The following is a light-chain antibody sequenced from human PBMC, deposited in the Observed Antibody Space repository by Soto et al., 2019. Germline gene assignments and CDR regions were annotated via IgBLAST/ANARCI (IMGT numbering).Light chain of an antibody. J-gene: IGLJ2*01. CDR2: NTN. CDR1: SGSVSVISY. V-gene: IGLV8-61*01. CDR3: VLYMGSGISV. Sequence: QTVVTQEPSFSVSPGGTVTLTCGLGSGSVSVISYPSWYQQTPGQAPRTLISNTNTRSSGVPDRFSSSILRNKAALTITGAQADDESDYYCVLYMGSGISVFGGGTKLTVL.